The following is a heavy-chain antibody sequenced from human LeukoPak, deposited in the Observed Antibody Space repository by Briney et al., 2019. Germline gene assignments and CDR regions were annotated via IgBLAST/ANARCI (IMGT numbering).Heavy chain of an antibody. CDR2: IYYSGAT. CDR3: ATLNTGGWYFDY. J-gene: IGHJ4*02. Sequence: SETLSLTCSVSGGSISNSRHYWGWLRQPPGKGLEWIGSIYYSGATNSNPSLKSRLTISVDTSKNQFSLKLGSVTAADAAVYYCATLNTGGWYFDYWGQGTLVTVSS. D-gene: IGHD6-19*01. CDR1: GGSISNSRHY. V-gene: IGHV4-39*01.